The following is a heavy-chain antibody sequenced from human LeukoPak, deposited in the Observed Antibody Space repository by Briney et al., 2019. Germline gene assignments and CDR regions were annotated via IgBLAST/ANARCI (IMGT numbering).Heavy chain of an antibody. CDR2: INSDGSAT. D-gene: IGHD4/OR15-4a*01. CDR1: GFTFSMYW. J-gene: IGHJ5*02. Sequence: PGGSLRLSCEASGFTFSMYWMHWVRQGPGKGLMWVSRINSDGSATTYADFVKGRFTISRDNAKNTVYLQMNSLRVDDTAIYYCERDYGAWGQGTLVTVSP. V-gene: IGHV3-74*03. CDR3: ERDYGA.